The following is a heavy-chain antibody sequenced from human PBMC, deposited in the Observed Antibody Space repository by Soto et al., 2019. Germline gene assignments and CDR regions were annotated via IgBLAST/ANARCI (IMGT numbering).Heavy chain of an antibody. Sequence: SETLSLTCAVSGGSISSSNWWSWVRQPPGKGLEWIGEIYHSGSTNYNPSLKSRVTISVDKSKNQFSLRLSSVTAADTAVYYCARDNPSDYYDSSGYHYYYYYGMDVWGQGTTVTVSS. CDR3: ARDNPSDYYDSSGYHYYYYYGMDV. J-gene: IGHJ6*02. CDR1: GGSISSSNW. V-gene: IGHV4-4*02. D-gene: IGHD3-22*01. CDR2: IYHSGST.